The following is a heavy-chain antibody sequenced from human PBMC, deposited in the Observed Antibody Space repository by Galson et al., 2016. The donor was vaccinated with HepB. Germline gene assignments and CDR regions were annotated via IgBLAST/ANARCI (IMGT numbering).Heavy chain of an antibody. V-gene: IGHV3-23*01. Sequence: SLRLSCAASGFSFSTSGMSWVRQTPGRGLEWVSGVTGSGAATHYADSVRGRFTSSRDNSKNTLYLYMNSLRVGDTAVYYCGKHGGFDYWGQGALVTVSS. CDR2: VTGSGAAT. J-gene: IGHJ4*02. CDR3: GKHGGFDY. CDR1: GFSFSTSG. D-gene: IGHD3-16*01.